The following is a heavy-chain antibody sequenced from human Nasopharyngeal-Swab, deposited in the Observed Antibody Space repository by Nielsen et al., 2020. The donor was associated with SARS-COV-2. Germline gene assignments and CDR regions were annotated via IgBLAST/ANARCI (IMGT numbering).Heavy chain of an antibody. D-gene: IGHD2-2*01. V-gene: IGHV3-48*04. CDR2: ISSSSSTI. J-gene: IGHJ4*02. CDR3: AKEEYQLLQYYFDY. CDR1: GFTFSSYS. Sequence: GESLKISCAASGFTFSSYSMNWVRQAPGKGLEWVSYISSSSSTIYYADSVKGRFTISRDNAKNSLYLQMNSLRAEDTAVYYCAKEEYQLLQYYFDYWGQGNLVTVSS.